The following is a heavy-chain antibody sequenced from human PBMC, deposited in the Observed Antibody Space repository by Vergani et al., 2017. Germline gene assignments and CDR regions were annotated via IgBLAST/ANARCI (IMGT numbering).Heavy chain of an antibody. CDR3: AKDWGGSGYEPYMDV. CDR2: ISYDGSNK. CDR1: GFTFSSYG. J-gene: IGHJ6*03. Sequence: QVQLVESGGGVVQPGRSLRLSCAASGFTFSSYGMHWVRQAPGKGLEWVAVISYDGSNKYYADSVKGRFIISRDNSKNTLYLQMNSLRAEDTAVYYCAKDWGGSGYEPYMDVWGKGTTVTVSS. D-gene: IGHD5-12*01. V-gene: IGHV3-30*18.